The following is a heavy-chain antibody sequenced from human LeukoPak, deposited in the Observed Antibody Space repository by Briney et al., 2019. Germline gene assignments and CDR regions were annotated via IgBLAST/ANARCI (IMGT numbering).Heavy chain of an antibody. V-gene: IGHV4-34*01. CDR2: ISHSGRP. J-gene: IGHJ4*02. Sequence: SETLSLTCTVSGGSISSYYWNWIRQPPGKGLEWVGVISHSGRPNYNPSLKSRVTISVDTSKNQFSLKLSSVTATDTAVYYCARSGYRLRWSIAAAVSQVGYFDYWGQGTLVTVSS. CDR3: ARSGYRLRWSIAAAVSQVGYFDY. CDR1: GGSISSYY. D-gene: IGHD6-13*01.